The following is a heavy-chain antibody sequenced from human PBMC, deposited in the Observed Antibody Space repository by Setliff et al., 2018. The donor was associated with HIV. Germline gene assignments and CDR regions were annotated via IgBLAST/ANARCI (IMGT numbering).Heavy chain of an antibody. Sequence: GASVKVSCKASGYTFTSYGISWVRQAPGQGLEWMGWISAYNGNTNYAQKLQGRVTMTTDTSTSTAYMELRSLRSDDTAVYYCARDRQLVLWSRRPRPPLDAFDIWGQGTMVTVSS. CDR2: ISAYNGNT. J-gene: IGHJ3*02. CDR3: ARDRQLVLWSRRPRPPLDAFDI. V-gene: IGHV1-18*01. D-gene: IGHD6-13*01. CDR1: GYTFTSYG.